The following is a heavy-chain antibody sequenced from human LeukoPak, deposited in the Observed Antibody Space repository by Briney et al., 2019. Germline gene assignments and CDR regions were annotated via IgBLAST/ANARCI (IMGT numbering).Heavy chain of an antibody. CDR1: GVSISSYY. CDR2: IYYSGST. V-gene: IGHV4-59*08. Sequence: PSETLSLTCTASGVSISSYYWSWIRQPPGKGLEWIGYIYYSGSTNYNPSLKSRVTIEVDTSKNQFSLKLSSVTAADTAVDYCARGELRGVTNYFDYWGQGTLVTVSS. D-gene: IGHD3-10*01. J-gene: IGHJ4*01. CDR3: ARGELRGVTNYFDY.